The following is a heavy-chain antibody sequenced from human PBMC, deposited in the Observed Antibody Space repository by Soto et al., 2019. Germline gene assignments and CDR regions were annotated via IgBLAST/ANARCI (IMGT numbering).Heavy chain of an antibody. V-gene: IGHV3-23*01. J-gene: IGHJ4*02. CDR1: GFTFSTYA. D-gene: IGHD3-10*01. CDR2: VSASGLNT. CDR3: AKGYYGSGSYYIGPYYFDY. Sequence: GGSLRLSCAASGFTFSTYAMAWVRQAPGKGLEWVSGVSASGLNTDYADPVKGRFYISRDNSKNTVSLHMNSLRAEDTAVYYCAKGYYGSGSYYIGPYYFDYWGQGTLVTVSS.